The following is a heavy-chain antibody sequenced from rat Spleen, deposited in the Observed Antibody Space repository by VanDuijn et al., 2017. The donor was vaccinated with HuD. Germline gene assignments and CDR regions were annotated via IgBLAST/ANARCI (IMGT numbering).Heavy chain of an antibody. V-gene: IGHV5-46*01. CDR1: GFTFSSFP. D-gene: IGHD1-6*01. J-gene: IGHJ2*01. CDR3: TRDRILRSTGFDY. Sequence: EVQLVESGGGLVQPGRSMKLSCAASGFTFSSFPMAWVRQAPTKGLEWVATISTGDGSTYYRDSAKGRFTISRDNAKSSLYLQMDSLRSEDSATYYCTRDRILRSTGFDYWGQGVMVTVSS. CDR2: ISTGDGST.